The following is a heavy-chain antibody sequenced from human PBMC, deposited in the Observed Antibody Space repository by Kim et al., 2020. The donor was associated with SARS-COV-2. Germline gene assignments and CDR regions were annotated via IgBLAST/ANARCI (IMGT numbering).Heavy chain of an antibody. CDR2: IKEDGGQT. CDR3: ARDLSRQWDGFIDY. Sequence: GGSLRLSCAASGFTFGYYWMSWVRQAPGKGLEWVANIKEDGGQTHYVGSVKGRFTISRDNAKNSLFLQMNSLRVEDTAVYYCARDLSRQWDGFIDYWGQGILVTVSS. D-gene: IGHD1-26*01. V-gene: IGHV3-7*03. J-gene: IGHJ4*02. CDR1: GFTFGYYW.